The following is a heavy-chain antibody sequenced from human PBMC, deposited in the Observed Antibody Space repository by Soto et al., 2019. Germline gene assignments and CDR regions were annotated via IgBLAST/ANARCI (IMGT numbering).Heavy chain of an antibody. V-gene: IGHV4-4*07. CDR2: IYISGNT. CDR3: ARELKPYNSGWYFTLS. J-gene: IGHJ5*02. CDR1: GGSVSSHY. Sequence: QVQLQESGPGLVNPSETLSLTCSVSGGSVSSHYWSWVRQPAGKGLEWIGRIYISGNTKYNPSFKSRVTMSVDPSKNQVSLRLSSVTAADTAVYYCARELKPYNSGWYFTLSWGQGTLVTVSS. D-gene: IGHD6-19*01.